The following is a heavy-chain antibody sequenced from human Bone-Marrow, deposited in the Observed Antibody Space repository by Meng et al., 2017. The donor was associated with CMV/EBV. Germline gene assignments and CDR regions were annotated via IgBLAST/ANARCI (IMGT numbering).Heavy chain of an antibody. Sequence: GESLKISCAASGFTFSSYGMHWVRQAPGKGLEWVAFIRYDGSNKYYADSVKGRFTISRDNSKNTLYLQMNSLRAEDTAVYYCAKDVVVVPRGYGMDVWGQGITVTVSS. CDR1: GFTFSSYG. CDR2: IRYDGSNK. CDR3: AKDVVVVPRGYGMDV. D-gene: IGHD2-2*01. J-gene: IGHJ6*02. V-gene: IGHV3-30*02.